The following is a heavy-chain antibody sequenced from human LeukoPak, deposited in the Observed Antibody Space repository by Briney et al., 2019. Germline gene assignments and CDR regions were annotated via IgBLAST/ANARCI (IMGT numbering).Heavy chain of an antibody. Sequence: GGSLRLSCAASGFTFSSYGMHWVRQAPGKGLEWVAVIWYDGSNKYYADSAKGRFTISRDNSKNTLYLQMNSLRAEDTAVYYCARSAAPTPMDVWGKGTTVTVSS. CDR2: IWYDGSNK. J-gene: IGHJ6*03. CDR1: GFTFSSYG. V-gene: IGHV3-33*01. CDR3: ARSAAPTPMDV. D-gene: IGHD2-15*01.